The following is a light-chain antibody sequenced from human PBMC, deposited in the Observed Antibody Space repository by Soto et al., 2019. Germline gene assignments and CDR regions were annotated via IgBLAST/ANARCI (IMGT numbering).Light chain of an antibody. CDR3: QHRSNWPILT. CDR2: YAS. J-gene: IGKJ4*01. V-gene: IGKV3-11*01. Sequence: VLTQSPAILSLSPGERATLSCRASQTVSRYVAWYQQKPGQAPRLLIYYASNRAAGIPARFSGSGSGTDYTLTISSLEPEDFAVYYCQHRSNWPILTFGGGTKVEI. CDR1: QTVSRY.